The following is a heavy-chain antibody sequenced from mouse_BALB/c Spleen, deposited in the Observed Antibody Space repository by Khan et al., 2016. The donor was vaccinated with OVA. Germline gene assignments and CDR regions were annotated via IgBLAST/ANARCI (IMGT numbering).Heavy chain of an antibody. V-gene: IGHV2-3*01. CDR3: AELRVYYFDS. J-gene: IGHJ2*01. CDR2: IWGDGST. Sequence: VELVESGPGLVAPSQSLSITCTVSGFSLTSDGVSWVRQPPGKGLEWLGVIWGDGSTNYHSALRSRLSITKAKSKCQVFLKLNSLQTDDTATYYCAELRVYYFDSWGAGTTLTVSS. CDR1: GFSLTSDG.